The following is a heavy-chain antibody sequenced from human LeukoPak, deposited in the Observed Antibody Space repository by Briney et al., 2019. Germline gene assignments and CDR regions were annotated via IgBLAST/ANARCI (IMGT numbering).Heavy chain of an antibody. CDR2: ISWNSGSI. V-gene: IGHV3-9*01. CDR1: GFTFDDYA. J-gene: IGHJ4*02. Sequence: GRSPRLSCAASGFTFDDYAMHWVRQAPGKGLEWVSGISWNSGSIGYADSVEGRFTISRDNAKNSLYLQMNSLRAEDTALYYCAKGQWELLYYFDYWGQGTLVTVSS. CDR3: AKGQWELLYYFDY. D-gene: IGHD1-26*01.